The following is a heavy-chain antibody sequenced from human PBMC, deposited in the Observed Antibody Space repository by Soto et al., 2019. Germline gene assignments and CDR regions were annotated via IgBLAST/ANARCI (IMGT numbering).Heavy chain of an antibody. D-gene: IGHD3-10*01. J-gene: IGHJ4*02. Sequence: ASVKVSCKASGGTFSSYTISWVRQAPGQGLEWMGRIIPILGIANYAQKLQGRVTMTTDTSTSTAYMELRSLRSDDTAVYYCARDSVPQANFDYWGQGTLVTVSS. V-gene: IGHV1-69*04. CDR3: ARDSVPQANFDY. CDR1: GGTFSSYT. CDR2: IIPILGIA.